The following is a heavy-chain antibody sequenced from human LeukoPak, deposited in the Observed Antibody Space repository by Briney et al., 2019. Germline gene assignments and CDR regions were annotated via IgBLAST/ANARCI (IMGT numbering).Heavy chain of an antibody. CDR3: ARVGSYYVLAYFDY. D-gene: IGHD1-26*01. Sequence: PSETLSLTCTVSGYSISSGYYWGWIRQPPGKGLEWIGNIYHSGSTYYNPSLKSRVTISVDTSKNQFTLKLSSVTAADTAVYYCARVGSYYVLAYFDYWGQGTLVTVSS. J-gene: IGHJ4*02. CDR2: IYHSGST. V-gene: IGHV4-38-2*02. CDR1: GYSISSGYY.